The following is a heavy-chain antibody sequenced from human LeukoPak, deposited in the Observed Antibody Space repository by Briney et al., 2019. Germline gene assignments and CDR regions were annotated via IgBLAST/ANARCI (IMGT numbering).Heavy chain of an antibody. V-gene: IGHV3-33*01. J-gene: IGHJ5*02. CDR1: GFTFSSYG. Sequence: AGGSLRLSCAASGFTFSSYGMHWVRQAPGKGLEWVAVIWYDGSNKYYADSVKGRFTISRDNSKNTLYLQMNSLRAEDTAVYYCAREAVGYSSGRRWFDPWGQGTLVTASS. CDR3: AREAVGYSSGRRWFDP. CDR2: IWYDGSNK. D-gene: IGHD6-19*01.